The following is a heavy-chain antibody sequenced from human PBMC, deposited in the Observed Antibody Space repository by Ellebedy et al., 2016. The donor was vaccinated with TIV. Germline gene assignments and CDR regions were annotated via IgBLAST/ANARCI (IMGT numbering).Heavy chain of an antibody. Sequence: PGGSLRLSCTASGFTLSSYWMSWVRQAPGKGLEWVAHIKTDGGETYYVDSVKGRFTISRENAKNALFLQMDGLRVDDSAVYYCVGFGVFNLWGQGAPVTVSS. CDR3: VGFGVFNL. CDR1: GFTLSSYW. V-gene: IGHV3-7*04. CDR2: IKTDGGET. J-gene: IGHJ5*02. D-gene: IGHD3-3*01.